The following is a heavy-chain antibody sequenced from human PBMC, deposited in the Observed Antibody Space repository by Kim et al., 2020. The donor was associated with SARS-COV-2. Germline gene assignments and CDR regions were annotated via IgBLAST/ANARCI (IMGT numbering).Heavy chain of an antibody. V-gene: IGHV3-74*01. Sequence: GGSLRLSCAASGFTFSSYWMHWVRQAPGKGLVWVSRINSDGSSTSYADSVKSRFTISRDNAKNTLYLQMNSLRAEDTAVYYCARGGSYSTNPNDYWGQGTLVTVSS. D-gene: IGHD1-26*01. CDR1: GFTFSSYW. J-gene: IGHJ4*02. CDR2: INSDGSST. CDR3: ARGGSYSTNPNDY.